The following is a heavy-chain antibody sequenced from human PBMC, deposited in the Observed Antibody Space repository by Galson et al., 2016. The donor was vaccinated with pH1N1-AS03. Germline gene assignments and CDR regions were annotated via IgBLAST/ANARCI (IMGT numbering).Heavy chain of an antibody. CDR1: GFSLRTSGVA. Sequence: PALVKPPQTLTLTCTFSGFSLRTSGVAVGWIRQPPGKALECLALIHWDDDKHYSPSLKSRLTITKDTSKNQVVLTMTNMDPVDTAPYYCVHRPSSGPYWYSVLGGRGTLVSVSS. D-gene: IGHD6-25*01. J-gene: IGHJ2*01. CDR3: VHRPSSGPYWYSVL. CDR2: IHWDDDK. V-gene: IGHV2-5*02.